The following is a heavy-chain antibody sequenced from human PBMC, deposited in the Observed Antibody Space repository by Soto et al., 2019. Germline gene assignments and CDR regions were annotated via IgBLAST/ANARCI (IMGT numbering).Heavy chain of an antibody. CDR3: ARGTTGQDSSGYYYGGSWFDP. Sequence: QVQLVQSGAEVKKPGSSVKVSCKASGGTFSSYAISWVRQAPGQGLEWMGGIIPIFGTANYAQKFQGRVTSTADESTSTAYMELSSLRSEDTAVYDCARGTTGQDSSGYYYGGSWFDPWGQGTLVTVSS. CDR1: GGTFSSYA. CDR2: IIPIFGTA. D-gene: IGHD3-22*01. J-gene: IGHJ5*02. V-gene: IGHV1-69*01.